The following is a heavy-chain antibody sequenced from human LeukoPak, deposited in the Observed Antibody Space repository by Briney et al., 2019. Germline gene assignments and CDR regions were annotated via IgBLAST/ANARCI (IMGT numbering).Heavy chain of an antibody. V-gene: IGHV3-15*01. J-gene: IGHJ3*02. CDR1: GFTFSNAW. Sequence: GGSLRLSCAASGFTFSNAWMSWVRQAPGKGLEWVGRIKSKTDGGTTDYAAPVKGRFTISRDDSKNTLYLQMNSLKTEDTAVYYCTTVITGTTEGAFDIWGQGTMVTVSS. CDR3: TTVITGTTEGAFDI. CDR2: IKSKTDGGTT. D-gene: IGHD1-7*01.